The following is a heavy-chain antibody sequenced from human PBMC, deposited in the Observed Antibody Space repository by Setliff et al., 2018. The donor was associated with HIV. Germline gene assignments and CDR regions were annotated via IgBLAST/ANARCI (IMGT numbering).Heavy chain of an antibody. CDR1: GGSFSGY. CDR3: ARDRGWGFDY. J-gene: IGHJ4*02. Sequence: PSETLSLTCAVYGGSFSGYWSWIRQPPGKGLEWIGYIYYSGSTNYNPSLKSRVTISVDTSKNQFSLKLSSVTAADTAVYYCARDRGWGFDYWGQGTLVTVSS. CDR2: IYYSGST. D-gene: IGHD3-16*01. V-gene: IGHV4-59*01.